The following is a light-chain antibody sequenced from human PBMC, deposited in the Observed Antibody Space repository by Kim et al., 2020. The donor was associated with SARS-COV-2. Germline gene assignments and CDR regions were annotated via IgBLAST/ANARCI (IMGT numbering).Light chain of an antibody. CDR2: GAS. Sequence: SVSPGETVTLSCRASEPVTTNMAWYQQKRGRTPRLVIYGASTRAAGIPDRFSGSGSETEFTLTISSLQSEDFAVYYCQQYNAWPTFGQGTKVDIK. V-gene: IGKV3D-15*01. J-gene: IGKJ1*01. CDR3: QQYNAWPT. CDR1: EPVTTN.